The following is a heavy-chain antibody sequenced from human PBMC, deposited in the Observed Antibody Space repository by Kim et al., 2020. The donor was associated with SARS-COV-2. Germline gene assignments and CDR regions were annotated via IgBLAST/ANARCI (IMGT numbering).Heavy chain of an antibody. D-gene: IGHD6-13*01. CDR1: GFTFSNYE. Sequence: GGSLRLSCAASGFTFSNYEMNWVRQAPGKGLEWVSYISSSGSTIYYADSVKGRFTISRDNAKNSLYLQMNSLRAEDTAVYYCARDRVGAAAGILVYYYYYVMDVWGQGTTVTVSS. CDR2: ISSSGSTI. CDR3: ARDRVGAAAGILVYYYYYVMDV. J-gene: IGHJ6*02. V-gene: IGHV3-48*03.